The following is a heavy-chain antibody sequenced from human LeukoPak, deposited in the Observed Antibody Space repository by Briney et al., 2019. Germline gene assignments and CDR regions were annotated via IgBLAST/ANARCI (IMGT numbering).Heavy chain of an antibody. D-gene: IGHD3-9*01. CDR1: GGTFSSYA. CDR2: IIPIFGTA. Sequence: ASVKVSCKASGGTFSSYAISWVRQAPGQGLEWMGGIIPIFGTANYAQKFQGRVTITADESTSTAYMELSSLRSEDTAVYYCASGVDDILTGSWGQGTLVTVSS. J-gene: IGHJ4*02. CDR3: ASGVDDILTGS. V-gene: IGHV1-69*01.